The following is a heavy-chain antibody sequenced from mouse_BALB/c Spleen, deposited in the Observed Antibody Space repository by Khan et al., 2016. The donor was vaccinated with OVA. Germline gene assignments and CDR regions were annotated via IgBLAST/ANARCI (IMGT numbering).Heavy chain of an antibody. CDR1: GYTIKDTY. Sequence: VQLQQSGAELVKPGASVKLSCTASGYTIKDTYIHWVKQRPEQGLVWIGRIDPENGNTNYDPKFQGKATITADTSSNTAYLQLSSLTSEDTAVYYGARINAWGQGTTLTVSS. CDR2: IDPENGNT. J-gene: IGHJ2*01. CDR3: ARINA. V-gene: IGHV14-3*02.